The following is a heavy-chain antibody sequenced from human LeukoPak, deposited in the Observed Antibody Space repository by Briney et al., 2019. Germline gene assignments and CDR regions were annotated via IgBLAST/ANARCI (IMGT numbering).Heavy chain of an antibody. J-gene: IGHJ4*02. D-gene: IGHD6-19*01. Sequence: VDAGGSLRLSCAASGFTFSSYGMHWVRQAPGKGLEWVAVISYDGSNKYYADSVKGRFTISRDNSKNTLYLQMNSLRAEDAAVYYCAKGLDPYSRGWNTLRGRYYCDYWGQGTLVTVSS. CDR1: GFTFSSYG. CDR3: AKGLDPYSRGWNTLRGRYYCDY. V-gene: IGHV3-30*18. CDR2: ISYDGSNK.